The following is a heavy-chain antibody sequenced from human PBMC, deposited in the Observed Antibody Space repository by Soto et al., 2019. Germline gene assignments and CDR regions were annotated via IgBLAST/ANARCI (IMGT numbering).Heavy chain of an antibody. D-gene: IGHD6-19*01. CDR2: ISYDGSNK. J-gene: IGHJ4*02. CDR3: AKDRRYSSGWYYFDY. Sequence: GGSLRLSCAASGFTFSSYGMHWVRQAPGKGLEWVAVISYDGSNKYYADSVKGRFTISRDNSKNTLYLQMSSLRAEDTAVYYCAKDRRYSSGWYYFDYWGQGTLVTVSS. CDR1: GFTFSSYG. V-gene: IGHV3-30*18.